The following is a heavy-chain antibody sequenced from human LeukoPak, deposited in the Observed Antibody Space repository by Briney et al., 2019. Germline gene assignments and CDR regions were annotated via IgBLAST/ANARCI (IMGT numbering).Heavy chain of an antibody. V-gene: IGHV3-20*04. Sequence: GGSLRLSCAASGFTFDDYGMSWVRQAPGKGLEWVSGINWNGGSTGYADSVKGRFTISRDNAKNSLYLQMNSLRAEDTALYYCAKTYYYDSSGYWFDYWGQGTLVTVSS. D-gene: IGHD3-22*01. J-gene: IGHJ4*02. CDR3: AKTYYYDSSGYWFDY. CDR2: INWNGGST. CDR1: GFTFDDYG.